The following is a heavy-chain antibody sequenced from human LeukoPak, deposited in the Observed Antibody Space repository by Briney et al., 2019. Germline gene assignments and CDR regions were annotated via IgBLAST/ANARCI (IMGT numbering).Heavy chain of an antibody. CDR3: ARHPNYYDSSGYYKGFDC. Sequence: GGSLRLSCVASGFTLRTYAVHWVRQAPGKGLEWVASIKQDGSEKYYVDSVKGRFTISRDNAKNSLNLQMNSLRAEDTAVYYCARHPNYYDSSGYYKGFDCWGQGTLVTVSS. V-gene: IGHV3-7*03. D-gene: IGHD3-22*01. CDR2: IKQDGSEK. CDR1: GFTLRTYA. J-gene: IGHJ4*02.